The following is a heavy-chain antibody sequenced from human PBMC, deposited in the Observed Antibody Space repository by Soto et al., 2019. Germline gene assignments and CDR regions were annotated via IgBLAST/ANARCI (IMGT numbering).Heavy chain of an antibody. D-gene: IGHD1-26*01. CDR1: GGSISSYY. J-gene: IGHJ4*02. V-gene: IGHV4-59*08. CDR3: ARHVRRGRYFEL. CDR2: VYFTGST. Sequence: PSETLSLTCTVSGGSISSYYWSWVRQPPGKGLECIGIVYFTGSTNYNPSLKSRVTMSVDRSRNQFSLQLTSLTAADTAVYYCARHVRRGRYFELWGPGNGVTVSS.